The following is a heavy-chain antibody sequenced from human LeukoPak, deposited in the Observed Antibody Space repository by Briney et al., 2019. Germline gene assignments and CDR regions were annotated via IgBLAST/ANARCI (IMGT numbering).Heavy chain of an antibody. CDR2: LYTSGST. J-gene: IGHJ6*03. CDR1: GGSISSGSYY. CDR3: ARDVTVSQYQLLFPYYYYYYMDV. V-gene: IGHV4-61*02. Sequence: PSETLSLTCTVSGGSISSGSYYWSWIRQPAGKGLEWIGRLYTSGSTNYNPSLKSRVTISVDTSKNQFSLKLSSVTAADTVVYYCARDVTVSQYQLLFPYYYYYYMDVWGKGTTVTVSS. D-gene: IGHD2-2*01.